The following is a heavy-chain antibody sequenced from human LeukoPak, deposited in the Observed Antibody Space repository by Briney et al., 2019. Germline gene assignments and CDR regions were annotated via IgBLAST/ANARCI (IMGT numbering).Heavy chain of an antibody. V-gene: IGHV3-23*01. CDR1: GFTFVTYA. D-gene: IGHD5-18*01. Sequence: GGSLRLSCAASGFTFVTYAMTGGRRAPGKGREWGSAINGGGDTTYYADSVKGRFTISRDKSKNTMYLQMNSLRAEDTALYYCAKALDTYGYMRFDFWGQGTLVTVSS. J-gene: IGHJ4*02. CDR3: AKALDTYGYMRFDF. CDR2: INGGGDTT.